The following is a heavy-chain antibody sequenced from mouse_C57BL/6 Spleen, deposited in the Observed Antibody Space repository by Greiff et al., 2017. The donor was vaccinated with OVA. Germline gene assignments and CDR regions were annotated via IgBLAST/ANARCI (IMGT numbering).Heavy chain of an antibody. CDR2: IDPEDGET. J-gene: IGHJ2*01. Sequence: EVQLQESGAELVKPGASVKLSCTASGFNIKDYYMHWVKQRTEQGLEWIGRIDPEDGETKYAPKFQGKATITADTSSNTAYLQLSSLTSEDTAVYYCARSVITTVVARRYFDYWGQGTTLTVSS. CDR1: GFNIKDYY. V-gene: IGHV14-2*01. CDR3: ARSVITTVVARRYFDY. D-gene: IGHD1-1*01.